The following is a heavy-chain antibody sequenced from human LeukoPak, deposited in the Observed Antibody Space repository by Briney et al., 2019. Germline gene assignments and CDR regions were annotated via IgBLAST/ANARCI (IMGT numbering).Heavy chain of an antibody. CDR3: ARDRYVVAN. Sequence: GGSLRLSCAASGFTFSSYEMDWVRQAPGKGLEWISYIGRDGNTIYYADSVKGRFTISRDNANNSLYLQMNSLRADDTAVYYCARDRYVVANWGQGTPVTVSA. CDR2: IGRDGNTI. V-gene: IGHV3-48*03. J-gene: IGHJ4*02. D-gene: IGHD3-16*02. CDR1: GFTFSSYE.